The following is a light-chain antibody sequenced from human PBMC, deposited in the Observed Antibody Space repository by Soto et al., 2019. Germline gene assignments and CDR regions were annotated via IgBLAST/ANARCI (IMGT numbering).Light chain of an antibody. Sequence: DIVMTQSPDSLAVSLGERATINCKSSQSVLYSSNNNNYLAWYQQKPGQPPKLLIYWASTRVSGVPDRFSGIGSVTDFTLTISSLQAEDVAVYYCQQYYSTPWTFGQGTKVEIK. CDR3: QQYYSTPWT. CDR2: WAS. CDR1: QSVLYSSNNNNY. J-gene: IGKJ1*01. V-gene: IGKV4-1*01.